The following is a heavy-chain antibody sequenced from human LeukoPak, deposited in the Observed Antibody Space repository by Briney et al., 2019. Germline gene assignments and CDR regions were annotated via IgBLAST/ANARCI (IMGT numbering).Heavy chain of an antibody. CDR3: ARHEYYCYMDV. V-gene: IGHV4-59*08. CDR2: IYNSGST. Sequence: SETLSLTCTVSGGSIYNYYWSWFRQPPGKGLEWIGYIYNSGSTNYDPSLMSRVSISIDTSKSQFSLKLSSVTAADTAVYYCARHEYYCYMDVWGKGTTVTVSS. J-gene: IGHJ6*03. CDR1: GGSIYNYY.